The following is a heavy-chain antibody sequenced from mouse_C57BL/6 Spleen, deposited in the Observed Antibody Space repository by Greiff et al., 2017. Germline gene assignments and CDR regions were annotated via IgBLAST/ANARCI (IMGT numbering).Heavy chain of an antibody. CDR1: GYSIPSGYY. CDR2: ISYDGSN. Sequence: EVQLQESGPGLVKPSQSLSLTCSVTGYSIPSGYYWNWIRQFPGNKLEWMGYISYDGSNNYNPSLKNRISITRDTSKNQFFLKLNSVTTEDTATYYCARDRSYGSRYYYAMDYWGQGTSVTVSS. D-gene: IGHD1-1*01. CDR3: ARDRSYGSRYYYAMDY. V-gene: IGHV3-6*01. J-gene: IGHJ4*01.